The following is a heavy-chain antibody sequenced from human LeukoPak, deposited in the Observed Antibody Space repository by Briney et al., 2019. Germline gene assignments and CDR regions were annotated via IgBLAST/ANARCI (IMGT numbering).Heavy chain of an antibody. CDR3: ARGDWRYGDFDS. Sequence: SETLSLTCTVSGGSISNNLYYWGWVRQSPGKGLEWIASVYYTGNTFYNASLTSRVTVSVRTSDNQFSLKLRSMTAADTAMYYCARGDWRYGDFDSWGRGTLVTVSS. CDR1: GGSISNNLYY. V-gene: IGHV4-39*07. D-gene: IGHD3-9*01. J-gene: IGHJ4*02. CDR2: VYYTGNT.